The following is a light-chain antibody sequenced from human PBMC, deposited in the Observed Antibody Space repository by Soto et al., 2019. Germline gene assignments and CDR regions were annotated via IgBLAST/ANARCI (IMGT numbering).Light chain of an antibody. CDR2: KAS. Sequence: DIQMTQSPSTLSGSVGDRVTITCRASQTISSWLAWYQQKPGKAPKLLIYKASTLKSGVPSRFSGSGSGIEFTLTISSLQPDDFATYYCQHYNSYSEAFGQGTNVELK. J-gene: IGKJ1*01. V-gene: IGKV1-5*03. CDR3: QHYNSYSEA. CDR1: QTISSW.